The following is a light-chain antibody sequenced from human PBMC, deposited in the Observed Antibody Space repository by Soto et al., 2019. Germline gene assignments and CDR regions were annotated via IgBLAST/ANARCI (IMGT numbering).Light chain of an antibody. CDR1: QNISDT. V-gene: IGKV3-15*01. CDR3: QQYNNWHWT. J-gene: IGKJ1*01. CDR2: GAA. Sequence: EIVMTKSAATLSVSPGGRATLSCRRSQNISDTLAWCHQKPRQAPTLLIHGAATRFAGLPARLIGSGSGTDFTLTISSRQSEDFAVYYCQQYNNWHWTFGQGTKVDIK.